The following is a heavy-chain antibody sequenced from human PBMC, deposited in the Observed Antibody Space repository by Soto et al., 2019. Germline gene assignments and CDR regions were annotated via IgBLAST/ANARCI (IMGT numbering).Heavy chain of an antibody. CDR1: GFTFSSYS. J-gene: IGHJ3*02. CDR3: ARVKVGEGAFDI. Sequence: GGSLRLSCAASGFTFSSYSMNWVRQAPGKGLEWVSSISSSSSYIYYADSVKGRFTISRDNAKNSLYLQMNSLRAEDTAVYYCARVKVGEGAFDIWGQGTMVTVSS. V-gene: IGHV3-21*01. CDR2: ISSSSSYI. D-gene: IGHD3-16*01.